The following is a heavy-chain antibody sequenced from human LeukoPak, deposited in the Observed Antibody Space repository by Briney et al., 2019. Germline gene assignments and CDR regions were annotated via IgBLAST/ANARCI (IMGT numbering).Heavy chain of an antibody. Sequence: GGSLRLSCAASGFTFSNYAMSWVRQAPGKALEWVSAITGSGGSTYYADSVKGRFTISRDNSKNTLYLQMNSLRAEDTAVYYCAKESALVIVVVTPFSDFWGQGTLVTVSS. V-gene: IGHV3-23*01. CDR2: ITGSGGST. CDR3: AKESALVIVVVTPFSDF. J-gene: IGHJ4*02. CDR1: GFTFSNYA. D-gene: IGHD3-22*01.